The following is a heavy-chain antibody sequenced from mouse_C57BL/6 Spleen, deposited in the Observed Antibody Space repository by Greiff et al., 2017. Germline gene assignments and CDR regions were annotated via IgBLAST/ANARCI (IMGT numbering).Heavy chain of an antibody. CDR1: GYSITSGYD. V-gene: IGHV3-1*01. CDR2: ISYSGST. Sequence: DVKLVESGPGLVKPSQSLSLTCTVTGYSITSGYDWHWIRHFPGNKLEWMGYISYSGSTNYNPSLKSRISITHDTSKNHFFLKLNSVTTEDTATYYCAREGSYYAMDYWGQGTSVTVSS. J-gene: IGHJ4*01. CDR3: AREGSYYAMDY. D-gene: IGHD6-5*01.